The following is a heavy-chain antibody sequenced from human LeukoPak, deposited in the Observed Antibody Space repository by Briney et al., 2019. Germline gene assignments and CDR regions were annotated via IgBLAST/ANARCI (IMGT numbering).Heavy chain of an antibody. Sequence: GGSLRLSCAASEFTFSSYWMNWVRQAPGKGLEWVSAISGSGGSTYYADSVKGRFTISRDNSKNTLYLQMNSLRAEDTAVYYCANLLLAARPDWGQGTLVTVSS. CDR3: ANLLLAARPD. V-gene: IGHV3-23*01. CDR2: ISGSGGST. CDR1: EFTFSSYW. D-gene: IGHD6-6*01. J-gene: IGHJ4*02.